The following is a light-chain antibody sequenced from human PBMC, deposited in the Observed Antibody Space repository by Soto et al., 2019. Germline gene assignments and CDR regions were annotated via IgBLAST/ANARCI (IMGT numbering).Light chain of an antibody. CDR1: QSFSTW. CDR2: DVS. CDR3: QPYPSYAWT. Sequence: QWSSTLYESVGDRVTITCRASQSFSTWLAWYQQKPGTAPKLLIYDVSNLESGVPSRFSGSGSGTEFPLTISSLQPEYFATYYFQPYPSYAWTFGQGTKVDIK. V-gene: IGKV1-5*01. J-gene: IGKJ1*01.